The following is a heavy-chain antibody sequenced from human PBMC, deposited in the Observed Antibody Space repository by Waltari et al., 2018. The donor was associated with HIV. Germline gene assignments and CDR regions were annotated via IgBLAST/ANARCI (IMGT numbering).Heavy chain of an antibody. D-gene: IGHD2-2*01. J-gene: IGHJ4*02. V-gene: IGHV3-9*01. Sequence: EVHLVESGGGLVQPGRSLRLSCAASGFTFDDYAMHWVRQTPGKGLEWVSGISCNSGSIGYADSVKGRFTISRDNAKNSLFLQMNSLRPEDTAFYYCAKGPTLTSPPTYFNYWGQGTLVTVSS. CDR3: AKGPTLTSPPTYFNY. CDR2: ISCNSGSI. CDR1: GFTFDDYA.